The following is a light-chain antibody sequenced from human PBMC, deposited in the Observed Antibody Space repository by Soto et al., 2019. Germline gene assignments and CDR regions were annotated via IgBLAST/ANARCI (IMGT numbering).Light chain of an antibody. CDR3: QGYSDWPFA. J-gene: IGKJ2*01. CDR1: ESLSYF. CDR2: GVS. V-gene: IGKV3-15*01. Sequence: EIVLTQSPATLSVSPGERVTLSCRASESLSYFLAWYQHKPGQSPRLLIYGVSTRVAGGPSRFSGGGSATDCTLTISRLQSEDFAVYYCQGYSDWPFAFGQGTKLEI.